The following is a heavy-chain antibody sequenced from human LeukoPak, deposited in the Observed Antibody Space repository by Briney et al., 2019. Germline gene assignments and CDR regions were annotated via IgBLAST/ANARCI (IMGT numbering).Heavy chain of an antibody. J-gene: IGHJ4*02. Sequence: AGSLRLSCAASEFSVGSNYMTWVRQAPGKGLEWVSLIYSGGSTYYADSVKGRFTISRVNSKNTLYLQMNSLRAEDTAVYYCARGPSGHHNTGGQGTLVTVSS. CDR1: EFSVGSNY. V-gene: IGHV3-66*01. CDR3: ARGPSGHHNT. D-gene: IGHD5-12*01. CDR2: IYSGGST.